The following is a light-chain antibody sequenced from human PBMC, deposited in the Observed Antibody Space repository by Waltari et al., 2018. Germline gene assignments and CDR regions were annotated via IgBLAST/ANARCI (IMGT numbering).Light chain of an antibody. CDR2: AAS. CDR3: QQSYSFTRT. V-gene: IGKV1-39*01. CDR1: QTISRS. J-gene: IGKJ1*01. Sequence: DIQMTQSPSSLSASVGDRVTITCRASQTISRSLNCYQQKPGKAPNLLIYAASSLQSGVPSRFSGSGSGRDFTLIITSLQPEDFATYYCQQSYSFTRTFGQGTKVEIK.